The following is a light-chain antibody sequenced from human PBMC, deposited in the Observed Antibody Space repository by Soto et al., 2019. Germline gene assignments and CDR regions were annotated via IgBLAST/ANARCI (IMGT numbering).Light chain of an antibody. CDR1: QRLLHSNGNHF. Sequence: EIVMTQSPPSLTVTPGEPASISCRSSQRLLHSNGNHFLDWYLQKPGQSPQLLIYLGSYRASGVPDRDSGSGAGTDFTLKITRVEAEDVGIYYCMQALQTPYTFGQGTKLAIK. CDR2: LGS. V-gene: IGKV2-28*01. CDR3: MQALQTPYT. J-gene: IGKJ2*01.